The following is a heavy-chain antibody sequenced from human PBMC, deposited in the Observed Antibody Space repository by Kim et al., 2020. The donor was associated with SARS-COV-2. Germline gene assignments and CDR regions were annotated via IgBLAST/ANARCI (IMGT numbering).Heavy chain of an antibody. J-gene: IGHJ4*02. D-gene: IGHD3-3*01. V-gene: IGHV4-31*01. CDR2: IYYSCIT. CDR1: GFSISSFGYY. Sequence: SETLSLTCTVSGFSISSFGYYWIWLRQHPGKGLEWIGYIYYSCITYYNPSLKSLVTISVDTSKNQFSLKLSSVTAADTAVYYCARSFGVAAPVDYWGQGTLVTVSS. CDR3: ARSFGVAAPVDY.